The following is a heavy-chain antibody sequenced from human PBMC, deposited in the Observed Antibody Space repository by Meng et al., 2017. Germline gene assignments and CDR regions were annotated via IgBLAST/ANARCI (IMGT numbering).Heavy chain of an antibody. J-gene: IGHJ4*02. CDR1: GFTVSSNY. CDR2: IYSGGST. CDR3: ARGMTGYDSQDY. D-gene: IGHD3-9*01. V-gene: IGHV3-53*02. Sequence: EGTRVGTGGGLIQPGGSLRLSCAASGFTVSSNYMSWVRQAPGKGLEWVSVIYSGGSTYYADSVKGRFTISRDNSKNTLYLQMNSLRAEDTAVYYCARGMTGYDSQDYWGQGTLVTVSS.